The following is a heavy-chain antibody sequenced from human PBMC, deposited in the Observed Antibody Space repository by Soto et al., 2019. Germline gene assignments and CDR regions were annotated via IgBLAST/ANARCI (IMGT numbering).Heavy chain of an antibody. CDR3: ARGPGRAVPGNYYYHYNGMDV. Sequence: QVQLHESGPGLVKPSETLSLTCNVSGDSMSTYSWSWVRQTPGRGLEWIAYIYYNGNTDYNPSLRSRVTILIDTSRNQFSLKLRSVTAADTAVYYCARGPGRAVPGNYYYHYNGMDVWGLGTTVTVSS. J-gene: IGHJ6*02. CDR1: GDSMSTYS. V-gene: IGHV4-59*01. D-gene: IGHD6-13*01. CDR2: IYYNGNT.